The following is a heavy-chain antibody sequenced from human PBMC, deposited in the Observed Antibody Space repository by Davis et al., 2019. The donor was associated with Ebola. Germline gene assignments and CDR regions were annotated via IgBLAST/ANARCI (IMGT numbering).Heavy chain of an antibody. CDR2: INHSGST. V-gene: IGHV4-34*01. D-gene: IGHD3-22*01. Sequence: PGGSLRLSCAVYGGSFSGYYWSWIRQPPGKGLEWIGEINHSGSTNYNPSLKSRVTISVDTSKNQFSLKLSSVTAADTAVYYCAREPYYDSSGYYQRNAFDIWGQGTMVTVSS. CDR3: AREPYYDSSGYYQRNAFDI. J-gene: IGHJ3*02. CDR1: GGSFSGYY.